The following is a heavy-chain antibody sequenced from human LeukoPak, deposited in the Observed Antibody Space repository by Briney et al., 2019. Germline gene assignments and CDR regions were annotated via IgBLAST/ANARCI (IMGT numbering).Heavy chain of an antibody. V-gene: IGHV3-23*01. Sequence: GGSLRLSCTVSGFTLSSYEMSWIRQAPGKGLEWVSSIDYDGGSGHYADSVKGRFTISRDNSNNTLFLHLNSLRAEDTAVYYCASLSIVAALAFDYWGQGTLVTVSS. D-gene: IGHD6-13*01. CDR3: ASLSIVAALAFDY. J-gene: IGHJ4*02. CDR2: IDYDGGSG. CDR1: GFTLSSYE.